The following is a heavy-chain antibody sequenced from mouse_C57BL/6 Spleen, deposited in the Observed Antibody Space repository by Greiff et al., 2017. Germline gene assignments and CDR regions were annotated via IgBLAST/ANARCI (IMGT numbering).Heavy chain of an antibody. CDR3: ARRELGLRRGGFDY. J-gene: IGHJ2*01. CDR1: GYTFTDYY. D-gene: IGHD2-4*01. Sequence: VQLQQSGPELVKPGASVKISCKASGYTFTDYYMNWVKQSHGKSLEWIGDINPNNGGTSYNQKFKGKATLTVDKSSSTAYMELRSLTSEDSAVYYCARRELGLRRGGFDYWGQGTTLTVSS. CDR2: INPNNGGT. V-gene: IGHV1-26*01.